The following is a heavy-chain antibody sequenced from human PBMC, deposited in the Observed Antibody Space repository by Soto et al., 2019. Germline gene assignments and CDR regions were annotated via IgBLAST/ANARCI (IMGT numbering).Heavy chain of an antibody. CDR1: GGTFSSYA. CDR3: ARVIVVPAAIYYYGMDV. Sequence: GASVKVSCKASGGTFSSYAISWVRQAPGQGLEWMGGIIPIFGTANYAQKFQGRVTITADESTSTAYMELSSLRSEDTAVYYCARVIVVPAAIYYYGMDVWGQGTTVTVSS. V-gene: IGHV1-69*13. J-gene: IGHJ6*02. CDR2: IIPIFGTA. D-gene: IGHD2-2*01.